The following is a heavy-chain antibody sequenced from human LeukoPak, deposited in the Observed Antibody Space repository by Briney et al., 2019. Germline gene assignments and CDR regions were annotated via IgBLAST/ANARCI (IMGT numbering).Heavy chain of an antibody. CDR3: ARDRSLFDP. V-gene: IGHV4-38-2*02. Sequence: SETLSLTCSVSGYSISSGFYWAWIRQSPEKGLEWIGIIYHTEKTYYNPSLKNQVVISVDTSTNQFSLKLRSVTAADTAVYYCARDRSLFDPWGQGTLVTVSS. J-gene: IGHJ5*02. CDR2: IYHTEKT. CDR1: GYSISSGFY.